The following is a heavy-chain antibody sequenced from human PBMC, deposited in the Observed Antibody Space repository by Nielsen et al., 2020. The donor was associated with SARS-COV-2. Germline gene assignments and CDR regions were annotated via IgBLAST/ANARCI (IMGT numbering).Heavy chain of an antibody. D-gene: IGHD3-10*01. CDR1: GFTFSSYY. Sequence: GESLKISCAGSGFTFSSYYFNWVRQAPGKGLMWVSRINTDGSRVAYADSVKGRFTISRDNAKNSLFLQMNNLRDEDTAVYYCARDRGNWDAFDIWGQGTKVTVSS. V-gene: IGHV3-74*01. CDR2: INTDGSRV. CDR3: ARDRGNWDAFDI. J-gene: IGHJ3*02.